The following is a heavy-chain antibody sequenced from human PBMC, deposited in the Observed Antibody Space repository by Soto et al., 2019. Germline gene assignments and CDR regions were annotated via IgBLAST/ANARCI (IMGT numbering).Heavy chain of an antibody. J-gene: IGHJ6*02. Sequence: QVVLEESGPGLVRPSGTLSLTCSVSGASINSANWWVWVRQPPGKGLGWIGEIYHIGSTTYNPSLKSRATISVDKSKNQFSLIVTSVTAADTAVYYCAKRYDFWSGRWYGLGVWGQGTTVTVSS. D-gene: IGHD3-3*01. CDR2: IYHIGST. V-gene: IGHV4-4*02. CDR1: GASINSANW. CDR3: AKRYDFWSGRWYGLGV.